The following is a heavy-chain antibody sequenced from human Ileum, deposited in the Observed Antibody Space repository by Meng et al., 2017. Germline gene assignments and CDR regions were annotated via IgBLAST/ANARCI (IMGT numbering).Heavy chain of an antibody. Sequence: EVQLVESGGGLVQPGGSLRLSCAASGFGFRSYWMHWFRQVPGKGLVWVSRINPDGSNTKYADFVKGRFTISRDNAKNTLYLQLNSLGAEDTAIYYCAKDIHWGASDYWGQGTLVTVSS. CDR2: INPDGSNT. CDR3: AKDIHWGASDY. D-gene: IGHD7-27*01. J-gene: IGHJ4*02. CDR1: GFGFRSYW. V-gene: IGHV3-74*03.